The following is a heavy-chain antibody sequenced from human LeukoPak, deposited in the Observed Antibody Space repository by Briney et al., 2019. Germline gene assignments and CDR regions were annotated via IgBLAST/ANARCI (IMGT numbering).Heavy chain of an antibody. J-gene: IGHJ4*02. V-gene: IGHV4-39*07. CDR1: GGSISSSSYY. Sequence: SETLSLTCSVSGGSISSSSYYWGWIRQAPGKDLEWIGSIHYSGNTYYSPSLKSRVTMSVDTSKNQFSLKLSSVTAADTAVYHCARDHYMYYGSGSRDYFDYWAREPWSPSPQ. D-gene: IGHD3-10*01. CDR3: ARDHYMYYGSGSRDYFDY. CDR2: IHYSGNT.